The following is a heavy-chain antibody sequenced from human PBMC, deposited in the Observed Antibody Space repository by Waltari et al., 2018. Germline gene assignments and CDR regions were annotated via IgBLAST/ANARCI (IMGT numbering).Heavy chain of an antibody. D-gene: IGHD2-2*01. V-gene: IGHV7-4-1*02. CDR2: INTNTGNP. J-gene: IGHJ4*02. Sequence: MNWVRQAPGQGLEWMGWINTNTGNPTYAQGFTGRFVFSLDTSVSTAYLQISSLKAEDTAVYYCARERLDQLLSFDYWGQGTLVTVSS. CDR3: ARERLDQLLSFDY.